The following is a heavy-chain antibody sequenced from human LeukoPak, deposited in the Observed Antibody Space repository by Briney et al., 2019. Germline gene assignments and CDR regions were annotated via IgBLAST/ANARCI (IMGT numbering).Heavy chain of an antibody. CDR1: GGSISSYY. Sequence: SETLSLTCTVSGGSISSYYWSWIRQPPGKGLEWIGYIYYSGSTNYNPSLKSRVTISVDTSKNQFSLKRSSVTAAETAVYYCARDRPYYDFWSGSNDAFDIWGQGTMVTVSS. CDR2: IYYSGST. V-gene: IGHV4-59*01. D-gene: IGHD3-3*01. J-gene: IGHJ3*02. CDR3: ARDRPYYDFWSGSNDAFDI.